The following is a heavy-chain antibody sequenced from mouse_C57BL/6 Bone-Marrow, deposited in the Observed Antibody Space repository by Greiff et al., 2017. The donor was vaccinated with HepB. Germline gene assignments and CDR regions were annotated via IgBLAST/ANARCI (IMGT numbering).Heavy chain of an antibody. CDR2: INPSTGGT. Sequence: EVKLMESGPELVKPGASVKISCKASGYSFTGYYMNWVKQSPEKSLEWIGEINPSTGGTTYNQKFKAKATLTVDKSSSTAYMQLKSLTSEDSAVYYCARSYGKGYWGQGTTLTVSS. V-gene: IGHV1-42*01. J-gene: IGHJ2*01. D-gene: IGHD2-10*02. CDR3: ARSYGKGY. CDR1: GYSFTGYY.